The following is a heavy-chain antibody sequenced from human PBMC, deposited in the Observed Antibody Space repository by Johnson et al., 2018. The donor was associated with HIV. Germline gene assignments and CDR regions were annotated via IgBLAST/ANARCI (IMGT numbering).Heavy chain of an antibody. J-gene: IGHJ3*02. CDR2: VSWNSGSI. V-gene: IGHV3-11*04. CDR1: GFTLSDHY. Sequence: QVQLVESGGGLVQPGGSLRLSCAASGFTLSDHYMDWVRQAAGKGLEWVSGVSWNSGSIAYVDSVKGRFTISRDNAKNSLYLQMNSLRAEDTAVYYCARAMYTSGWSYDAFDIWGQGTKVTVSS. D-gene: IGHD6-19*01. CDR3: ARAMYTSGWSYDAFDI.